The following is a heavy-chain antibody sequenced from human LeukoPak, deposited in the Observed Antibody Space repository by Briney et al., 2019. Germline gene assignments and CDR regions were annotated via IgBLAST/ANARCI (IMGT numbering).Heavy chain of an antibody. V-gene: IGHV3-21*06. CDR3: TRDLSPGLPGGFDS. Sequence: GGSLRLSCAASGFSFSLYSMNWVRQAPGKGLEWVSTISRNRNYIYYAGSVKGRFAISRDDARNSLFLHMNSLRAEDSAVYFCTRDLSPGLPGGFDSWGQGTLVTVSS. CDR1: GFSFSLYS. J-gene: IGHJ4*02. CDR2: ISRNRNYI. D-gene: IGHD3-10*01.